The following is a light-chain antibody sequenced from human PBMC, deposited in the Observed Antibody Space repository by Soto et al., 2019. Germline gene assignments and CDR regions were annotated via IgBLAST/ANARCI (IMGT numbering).Light chain of an antibody. CDR3: QQLNGYQLA. V-gene: IGKV1-9*01. CDR2: SAS. CDR1: QAMSTY. J-gene: IGKJ4*01. Sequence: DIQLTQSPSFLSAFVGDTVTITCRASQAMSTYLAWYQQKPGKVPKLLIRSASTLQSGVPPRFSGGGSGMEFTLTISTLQPDDSGIYYCQQLNGYQLAFGGGTNVEIK.